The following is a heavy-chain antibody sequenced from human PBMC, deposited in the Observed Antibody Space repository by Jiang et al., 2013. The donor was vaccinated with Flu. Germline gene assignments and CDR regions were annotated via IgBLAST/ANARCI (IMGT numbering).Heavy chain of an antibody. CDR2: FGTA. Sequence: FGTANYAQKFQGRVTITADESTSTAYMELSSLRSEDTAVYYCARDIGVVGATNAFDIWGQGTMVTVSS. CDR3: ARDIGVVGATNAFDI. J-gene: IGHJ3*02. V-gene: IGHV1-69*01. D-gene: IGHD1-26*01.